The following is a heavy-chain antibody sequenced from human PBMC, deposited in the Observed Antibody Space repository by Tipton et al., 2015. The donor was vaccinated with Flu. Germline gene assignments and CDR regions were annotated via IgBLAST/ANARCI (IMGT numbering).Heavy chain of an antibody. V-gene: IGHV1-69*06. CDR2: IIPIFGTA. J-gene: IGHJ4*02. D-gene: IGHD1-26*01. CDR3: ARAAGGTKPKYDY. Sequence: QLVQSGAEVKKPGSSVKVSCKASGGTFNTYTISWVRQAPGQGPEWMGGIIPIFGTANYAQKFQGRVTISADTSISTAYMELTNLTSADTAVYYCARAAGGTKPKYDYWGQGTLVTVSS. CDR1: GGTFNTYT.